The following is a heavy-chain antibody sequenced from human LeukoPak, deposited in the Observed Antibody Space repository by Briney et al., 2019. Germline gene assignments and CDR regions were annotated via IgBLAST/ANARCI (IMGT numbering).Heavy chain of an antibody. CDR1: GFTFDDYG. J-gene: IGHJ3*02. Sequence: SGGSLRLSCAASGFTFDDYGMSWVRQAPGKGLEWVSGINWNGGSTGYADSVKGRFTISRDNAKNSLYLQMNSLRAEDTALYYCARDRLMLTFGGALNAFDIWGQGTMVTVSS. V-gene: IGHV3-20*04. D-gene: IGHD3-16*01. CDR2: INWNGGST. CDR3: ARDRLMLTFGGALNAFDI.